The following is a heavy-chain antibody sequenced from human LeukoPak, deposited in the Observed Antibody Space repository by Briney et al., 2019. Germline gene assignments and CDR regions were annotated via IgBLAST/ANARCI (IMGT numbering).Heavy chain of an antibody. D-gene: IGHD1-1*01. J-gene: IGHJ4*02. CDR3: ARDPRTVQI. V-gene: IGHV3-21*01. CDR1: GFTFNSYS. CDR2: ISGSNSYI. Sequence: GGSLRLSCAASGFTFNSYSMNWVRQAPGKGLEWVSSISGSNSYIYYADSMKGRFTISRDNAKNLLSLQMDSLRVEDTAIYYCARDPRTVQIWGQGTLVTVSS.